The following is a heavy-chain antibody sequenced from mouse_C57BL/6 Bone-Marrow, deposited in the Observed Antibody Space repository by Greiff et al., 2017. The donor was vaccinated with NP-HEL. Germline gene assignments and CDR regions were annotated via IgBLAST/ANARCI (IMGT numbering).Heavy chain of an antibody. V-gene: IGHV3-6*01. CDR2: ISYDGSN. CDR3: ARGYGSSSWFAY. D-gene: IGHD1-1*01. CDR1: GYSITSGYY. Sequence: EVQLQQSGPGLVKPSQSLSLPCSVTGYSITSGYYWNWIRQFPGNKLEWMGYISYDGSNNYNPSLKNRISITRDTSKNQFFLKLNSVTTEDTATYYCARGYGSSSWFAYWGQGTLVTVSA. J-gene: IGHJ3*01.